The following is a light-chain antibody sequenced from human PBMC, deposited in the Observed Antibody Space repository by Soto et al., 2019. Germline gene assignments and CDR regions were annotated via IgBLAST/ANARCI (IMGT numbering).Light chain of an antibody. Sequence: IQMTQSPYSLSASVGDRVTITCRASQTISTYLNWYQQKPAKAPKLLIYAASSMQNAVPSRFSGSGSGTDFTLTITSLQPEDFATYYCQQSYSSPWTFGPGTTVEI. V-gene: IGKV1-39*01. CDR2: AAS. J-gene: IGKJ1*01. CDR3: QQSYSSPWT. CDR1: QTISTY.